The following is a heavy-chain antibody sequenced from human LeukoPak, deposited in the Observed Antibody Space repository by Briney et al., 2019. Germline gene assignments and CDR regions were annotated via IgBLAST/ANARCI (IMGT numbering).Heavy chain of an antibody. Sequence: GASVKVSCKASGGTFSCYAISWVRQAPGQGLEWMGRIIPILGIANYAQKFQGRVTITADKSTSTAYMELSSLRSEDTAVYYCARVYCSSTSCEWFDPWGQGTLVTVSS. CDR1: GGTFSCYA. J-gene: IGHJ5*02. CDR2: IIPILGIA. D-gene: IGHD2-2*01. CDR3: ARVYCSSTSCEWFDP. V-gene: IGHV1-69*04.